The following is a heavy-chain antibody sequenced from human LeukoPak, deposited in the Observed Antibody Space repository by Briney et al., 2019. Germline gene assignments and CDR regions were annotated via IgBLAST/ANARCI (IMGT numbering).Heavy chain of an antibody. V-gene: IGHV4-31*03. J-gene: IGHJ3*02. CDR3: AREAITIFGVASDHALDI. CDR2: IYYSGST. Sequence: SETLSLTCTVSGGSISSGGYYWSWLRQHPGKGLEWIGYIYYSGSTYYNPSLKSRVTISVDTSKNQFSLRLSSVTAADTAVYYCAREAITIFGVASDHALDIWGQGTMVTVSS. D-gene: IGHD3-3*01. CDR1: GGSISSGGYY.